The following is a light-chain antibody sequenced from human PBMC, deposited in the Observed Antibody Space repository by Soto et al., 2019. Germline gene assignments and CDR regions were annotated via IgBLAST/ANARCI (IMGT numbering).Light chain of an antibody. J-gene: IGKJ3*01. CDR2: GAS. V-gene: IGKV3-20*01. CDR1: QSVSSSY. Sequence: EIEWTQSPGALYLSPGERATLTCMALQSVSSSYLAWYQQKPGQAPRLLIYGASSRATGIPDRFSGSGYGSAFTLTNTSLEPEDVAVYYCLLCVVWPLFTLAPGTKVDIK. CDR3: LLCVVWPLFT.